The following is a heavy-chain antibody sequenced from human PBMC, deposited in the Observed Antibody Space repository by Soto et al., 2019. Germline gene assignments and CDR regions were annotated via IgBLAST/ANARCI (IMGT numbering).Heavy chain of an antibody. Sequence: GGSLRLSCAASGFTFSSYAMSWVRQAPGKGLEWVSAISGSGGSTYYADSVKGRFTISRDNSKNTLYLQMNSLRAEDTAVYYCANWASSWYRGRQGDYWGQGTLVTVSS. J-gene: IGHJ4*02. CDR3: ANWASSWYRGRQGDY. V-gene: IGHV3-23*01. CDR1: GFTFSSYA. CDR2: ISGSGGST. D-gene: IGHD6-13*01.